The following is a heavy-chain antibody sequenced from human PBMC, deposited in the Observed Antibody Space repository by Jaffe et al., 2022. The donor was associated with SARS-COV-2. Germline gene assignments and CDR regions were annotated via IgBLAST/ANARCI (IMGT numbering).Heavy chain of an antibody. CDR3: ARVPHSYGESYYFDY. D-gene: IGHD5-18*01. Sequence: QVQLQESGPGLVKPSQTLSLICTVFGGSISSGAYYWSWVRQHPGKGLEWIGYIYYSGSTYYNSSLKGRLSIAADTSKNQFSLKLSSVTAADTAVYYCARVPHSYGESYYFDYWGQGTLVTVSS. CDR2: IYYSGST. V-gene: IGHV4-31*03. J-gene: IGHJ4*02. CDR1: GGSISSGAYY.